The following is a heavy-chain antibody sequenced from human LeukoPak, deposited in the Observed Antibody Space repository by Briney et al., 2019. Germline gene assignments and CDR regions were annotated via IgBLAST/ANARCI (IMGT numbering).Heavy chain of an antibody. Sequence: ASVKVSCKASGYTFTSYDINWVRQATGQGLEWMGWMNPNSGNTGYAQKFQGRVTVTRNTSISTAYMELSSLRSEDTAVYYCARVEDYGDFADYWGQGTLVTVSS. CDR3: ARVEDYGDFADY. D-gene: IGHD4-17*01. CDR2: MNPNSGNT. CDR1: GYTFTSYD. J-gene: IGHJ4*02. V-gene: IGHV1-8*01.